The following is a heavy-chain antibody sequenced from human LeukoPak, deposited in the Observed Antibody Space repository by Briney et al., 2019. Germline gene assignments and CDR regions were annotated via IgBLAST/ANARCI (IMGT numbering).Heavy chain of an antibody. V-gene: IGHV4-59*01. Sequence: SETLSLTCTVSGGSISSYYWSWIRQPPGKGLEWIGYIYYSGSTNYNPSLKSRVTISVDTSKNQSSLKLSSVTAADTAVYYCAREVAGRLNWFDPWGQGTLVTVSS. CDR3: AREVAGRLNWFDP. CDR2: IYYSGST. J-gene: IGHJ5*02. CDR1: GGSISSYY. D-gene: IGHD6-19*01.